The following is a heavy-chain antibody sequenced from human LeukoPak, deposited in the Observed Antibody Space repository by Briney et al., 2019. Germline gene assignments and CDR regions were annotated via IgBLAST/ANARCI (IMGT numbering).Heavy chain of an antibody. V-gene: IGHV5-10-1*01. CDR3: ARHGSLNGYSGWYIY. J-gene: IGHJ4*02. Sequence: GESLKISCKGSGYSFTSYWISWVRQMPGKGLEWMGRIDPSDSYTNYSPSFQGHVTISADKSISTAYLQWSSLKASDTAMYYCARHGSLNGYSGWYIYWGQGTLVTVPS. CDR1: GYSFTSYW. CDR2: IDPSDSYT. D-gene: IGHD6-19*01.